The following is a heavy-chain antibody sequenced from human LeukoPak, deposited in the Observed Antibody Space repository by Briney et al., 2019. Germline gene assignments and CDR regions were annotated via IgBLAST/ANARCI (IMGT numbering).Heavy chain of an antibody. CDR3: ARRGFDI. CDR1: GFTFSNYY. Sequence: GGSLRLSCAASGFTFSNYYMSWVRQAPGKGLEWVANIKQDGSEKYYVDSVKGRFTISRDNAKNSLYLQMNSLRAEDTAVYYCARRGFDIWGQGTMVTVSS. CDR2: IKQDGSEK. J-gene: IGHJ3*02. V-gene: IGHV3-7*01.